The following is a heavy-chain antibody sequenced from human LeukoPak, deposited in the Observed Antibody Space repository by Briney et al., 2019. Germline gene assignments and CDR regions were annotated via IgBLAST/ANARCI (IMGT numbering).Heavy chain of an antibody. J-gene: IGHJ4*02. V-gene: IGHV1-69*13. CDR1: GGTFSTYA. CDR2: IIPIFDAP. CDR3: ARGVEQWLDGY. D-gene: IGHD5-18*01. Sequence: ASVKVSCKASGGTFSTYAITWVRQAPGQGLECMGGIIPIFDAPQYAQKFQGRVTITADESTSTVYMELSSLRSEDTAVYYCARGVEQWLDGYWGQGTLVTVSS.